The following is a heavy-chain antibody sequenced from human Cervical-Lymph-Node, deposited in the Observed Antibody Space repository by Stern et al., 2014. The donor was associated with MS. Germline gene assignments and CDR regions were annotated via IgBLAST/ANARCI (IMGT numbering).Heavy chain of an antibody. CDR2: ISGSGTTI. Sequence: VQLVESGGGLVKPGGSLRLSCAASGFTFSDYHMSWIRQAPGKGLEWVSHISGSGTTIDYADSVKGRFTISRDNAKNSVHLQMNSLRAEDTAVYYCTRGSPGGYGRVFDYWGQGTLVTVSS. CDR3: TRGSPGGYGRVFDY. J-gene: IGHJ4*02. V-gene: IGHV3-11*01. CDR1: GFTFSDYH. D-gene: IGHD5-12*01.